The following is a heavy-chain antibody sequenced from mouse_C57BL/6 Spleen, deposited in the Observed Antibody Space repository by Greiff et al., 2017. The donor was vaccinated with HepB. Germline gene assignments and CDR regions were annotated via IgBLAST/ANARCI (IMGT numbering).Heavy chain of an antibody. V-gene: IGHV14-4*01. CDR2: IDPENGGI. CDR1: GFNIKDDY. CDR3: TSNYYGSSPLDY. J-gene: IGHJ2*01. D-gene: IGHD1-1*01. Sequence: VQLQQSGAELVRPGASVKLSCTASGFNIKDDYMHWVKQRPEQGLEWIGWIDPENGGIKYASKFQGKATLTADKSSNTAYLQLSSLTSEGTAVYYCTSNYYGSSPLDYWGQGTTLTVSS.